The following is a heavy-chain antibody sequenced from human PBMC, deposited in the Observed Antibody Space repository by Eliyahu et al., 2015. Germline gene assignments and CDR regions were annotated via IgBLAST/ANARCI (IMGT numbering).Heavy chain of an antibody. CDR2: NYYSGST. V-gene: IGHV4-39*01. Sequence: QLQLQESGPGLVKPSETLSLTCTVSGXSISSSSYYXGWXHQPPGKGLEWIGSNYYSGSTYYNPSLKSRVTISVDTSKNQFSLKLSSVTAADTAVYYCARHMRYCSGGSCYRYYYYYYMDVWGKGTTVTVSS. J-gene: IGHJ6*03. CDR1: GXSISSSSYY. CDR3: ARHMRYCSGGSCYRYYYYYYMDV. D-gene: IGHD2-15*01.